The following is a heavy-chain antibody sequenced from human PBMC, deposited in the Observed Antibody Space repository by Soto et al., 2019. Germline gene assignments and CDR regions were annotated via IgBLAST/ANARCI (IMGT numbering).Heavy chain of an antibody. J-gene: IGHJ6*02. Sequence: GGSLRLSCAASGFTFSSYWMSWVRQAPGKGLEWVANIKQDGSEKYYVDSVKGRFTISRDNAKNSLYLQMNSLRAEDTAVYYCARTPGIAAASLPGRADYYYYGMDVWGQGTTVTVSS. CDR3: ARTPGIAAASLPGRADYYYYGMDV. V-gene: IGHV3-7*05. CDR1: GFTFSSYW. CDR2: IKQDGSEK. D-gene: IGHD6-13*01.